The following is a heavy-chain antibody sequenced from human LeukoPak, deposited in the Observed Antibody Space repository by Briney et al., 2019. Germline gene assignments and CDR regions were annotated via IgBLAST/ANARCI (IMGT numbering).Heavy chain of an antibody. Sequence: SETLSLTCTASGGSISNYYWRWIRQPPGKGLEWIGYIYYSGSTKYNPSLKSRVTISVDTSTNQFSLKRRSVTAAETAVYYGRKDAGMDVWGQGTTVTVSS. CDR2: IYYSGST. V-gene: IGHV4-59*01. CDR3: RKDAGMDV. CDR1: GGSISNYY. J-gene: IGHJ6*02.